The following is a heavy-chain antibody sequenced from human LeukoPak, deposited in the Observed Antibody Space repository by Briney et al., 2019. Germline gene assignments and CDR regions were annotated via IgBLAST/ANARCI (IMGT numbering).Heavy chain of an antibody. Sequence: SETLSLTCAVYGGSFSGYYWSWIRQPPGKGLEWIGYIYYSGGTNYNPSLKSRVTISVDTSKNQFSLKLSSVTAADTAVYYCARDHYDFWSGYRSWFDPWGQGTLVTVSS. D-gene: IGHD3-3*01. V-gene: IGHV4-59*01. CDR1: GGSFSGYY. J-gene: IGHJ5*02. CDR3: ARDHYDFWSGYRSWFDP. CDR2: IYYSGGT.